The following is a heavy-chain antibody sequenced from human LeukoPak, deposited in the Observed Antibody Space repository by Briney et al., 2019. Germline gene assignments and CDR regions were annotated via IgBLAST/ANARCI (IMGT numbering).Heavy chain of an antibody. V-gene: IGHV4-34*01. CDR1: GGSFSGYY. Sequence: SETLSLTCAVYGGSFSGYYWSWIRQPPGKGLEWIGEINHSGSTNYNPSLKSRVTISVDTSKNQFSLKLSSVTAADTAVYYCARDKKTGYCSSTSCHRRPYYYYYYMDVWGKGTTVTVS. CDR2: INHSGST. CDR3: ARDKKTGYCSSTSCHRRPYYYYYYMDV. J-gene: IGHJ6*03. D-gene: IGHD2-2*01.